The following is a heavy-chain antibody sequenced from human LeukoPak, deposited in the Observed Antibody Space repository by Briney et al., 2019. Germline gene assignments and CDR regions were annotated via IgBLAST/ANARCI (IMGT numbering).Heavy chain of an antibody. CDR3: ARAIQSNPTSRDSSTRRVWFDP. J-gene: IGHJ5*02. D-gene: IGHD2-2*01. CDR1: GGTFSSYA. Sequence: ASVKVSCKASGGTFSSYAISWVRQAPGQGLEWMGGIIPIFGTANYAQKFQGRVTITTDESTSTAYMELSSLRSEDTAVYYCARAIQSNPTSRDSSTRRVWFDPWGQGALVTVSS. V-gene: IGHV1-69*05. CDR2: IIPIFGTA.